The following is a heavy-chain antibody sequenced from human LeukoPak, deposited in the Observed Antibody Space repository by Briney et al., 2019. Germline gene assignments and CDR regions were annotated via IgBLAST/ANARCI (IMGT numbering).Heavy chain of an antibody. CDR2: IYHSGST. CDR1: GGSISSGGYY. D-gene: IGHD6-13*01. J-gene: IGHJ4*02. Sequence: PSQTLSLTCTVSGGSISSGGYYWSWIRQPPGKGLEWIGYIYHSGSTYYNPSLKSRVTISVDRSKNQFSLKLSSVTAADTAVYYCARDVGIAAAEDYWGQGTLVTVSS. CDR3: ARDVGIAAAEDY. V-gene: IGHV4-30-2*01.